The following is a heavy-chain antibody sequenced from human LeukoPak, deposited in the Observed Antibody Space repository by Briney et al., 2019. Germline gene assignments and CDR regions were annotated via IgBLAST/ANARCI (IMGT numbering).Heavy chain of an antibody. D-gene: IGHD1-26*01. CDR3: TTDQGAGGLAEYFQD. CDR2: IKSKTDGGTT. Sequence: AGGSLRLSCAVSGFTVSDAWMSWVRQAPAKGLEWVGRIKSKTDGGTTDYAAPVKGRFTISRDDSKNTLYLQINSLKTEDTGVYFCTTDQGAGGLAEYFQDWGQGTLITVSS. V-gene: IGHV3-15*01. J-gene: IGHJ1*01. CDR1: GFTVSDAW.